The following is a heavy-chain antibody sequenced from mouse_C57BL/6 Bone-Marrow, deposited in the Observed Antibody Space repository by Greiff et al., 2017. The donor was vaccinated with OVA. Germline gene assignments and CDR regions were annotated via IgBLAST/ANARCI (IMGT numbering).Heavy chain of an antibody. J-gene: IGHJ4*01. D-gene: IGHD3-1*01. Sequence: VQLQQSGPGLVQPSQSLSIPCPVSGFSLTRYGVHWVRQSPGKGLEWLGVIWSGGSTDYNAAFMSRLSITKDNSKSQVFFKMNSLQADDTAIYYCAKKAEFGAMDYWGQGTSVTVSS. V-gene: IGHV2-5*01. CDR3: AKKAEFGAMDY. CDR1: GFSLTRYG. CDR2: IWSGGST.